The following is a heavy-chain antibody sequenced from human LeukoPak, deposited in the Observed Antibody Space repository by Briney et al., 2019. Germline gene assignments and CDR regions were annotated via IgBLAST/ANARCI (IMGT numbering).Heavy chain of an antibody. J-gene: IGHJ4*02. V-gene: IGHV1-2*02. CDR3: ARVQGRPKYSSSSFDY. Sequence: ASVKVSCKASGYTFTGYYMHWVRQAPGRGLEWMGWINPNSGGTNYAQKFQGRVTMTRDTSISTAYMELSRLRSDDTAVYYCARVQGRPKYSSSSFDYWGQGTLVTVSS. CDR2: INPNSGGT. CDR1: GYTFTGYY. D-gene: IGHD6-13*01.